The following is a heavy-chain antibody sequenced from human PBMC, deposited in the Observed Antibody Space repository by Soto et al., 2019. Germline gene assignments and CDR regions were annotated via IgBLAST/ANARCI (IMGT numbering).Heavy chain of an antibody. V-gene: IGHV3-53*01. CDR1: GFTVSGNY. Sequence: PGRSLRLSCAASGFTVSGNYMSWVRQAPGKWLVWVSVIYSGGNTHSSDSVKGRFTISRDNSKNTLYLQMNSLRAEDTAVYYCARVPLGPRATLTTYYYYGLDVWGQGTTVTVSS. J-gene: IGHJ6*02. CDR2: IYSGGNT. D-gene: IGHD4-4*01. CDR3: ARVPLGPRATLTTYYYYGLDV.